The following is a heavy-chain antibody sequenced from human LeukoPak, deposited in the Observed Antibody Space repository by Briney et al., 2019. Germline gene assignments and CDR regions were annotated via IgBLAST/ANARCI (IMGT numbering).Heavy chain of an antibody. V-gene: IGHV4-34*01. J-gene: IGHJ4*02. CDR3: ASPGRPFSWYY. Sequence: SETLSLTCAVYGGSFSGYYWSWIRQPPGKGLEWIGEINHSGSTNYNPSLKSRVTISVDTSKNQFSLKLSSVTAADTAVYYCASPGRPFSWYYWGQGTLVTVSS. CDR2: INHSGST. CDR1: GGSFSGYY.